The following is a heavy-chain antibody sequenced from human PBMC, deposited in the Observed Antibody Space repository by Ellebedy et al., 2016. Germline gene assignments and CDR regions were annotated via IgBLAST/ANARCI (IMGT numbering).Heavy chain of an antibody. CDR3: ARSPSGSYYLFDY. Sequence: GGSLRLXXAASGFTVSSNYMSWVRQAPGKGLEWVSVIYSGGSTYYADSVKGRFTISRDNSKNTLYLQMNSLRAEDTAVYYCARSPSGSYYLFDYWGQGTLVTVSS. J-gene: IGHJ4*02. D-gene: IGHD3-10*01. CDR2: IYSGGST. CDR1: GFTVSSNY. V-gene: IGHV3-53*01.